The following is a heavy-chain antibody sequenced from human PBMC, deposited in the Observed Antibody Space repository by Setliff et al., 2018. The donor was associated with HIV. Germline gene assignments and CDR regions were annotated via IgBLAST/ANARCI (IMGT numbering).Heavy chain of an antibody. CDR1: GGSFSGYY. Sequence: KPSETLSLTCAVYGGSFSGYYWSWIRQPPGKGLEWIGEINHSGSTNYNPSLKSRVTISVDTSKNQFSLKLSSVTAADTAVYYCARGVPPDLYYDSSHGYDAFDIWGQGTMVTVSS. V-gene: IGHV4-34*01. CDR3: ARGVPPDLYYDSSHGYDAFDI. J-gene: IGHJ3*02. CDR2: INHSGST. D-gene: IGHD3-22*01.